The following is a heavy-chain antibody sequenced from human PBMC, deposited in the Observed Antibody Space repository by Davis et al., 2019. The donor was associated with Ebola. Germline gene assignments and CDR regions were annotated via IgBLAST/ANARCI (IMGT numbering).Heavy chain of an antibody. D-gene: IGHD2-2*02. CDR3: AGGYCSSTSCYTGLEY. CDR2: INHSGST. CDR1: GGSFSGYY. V-gene: IGHV4-34*01. Sequence: SQTLSLTCAVYGGSFSGYYWSWIRQPPGKGLEWIGEINHSGSTNYNPSLKSRVTLSVDTSKNQFSLKLSSVTAADTAVYYCAGGYCSSTSCYTGLEYWGQGTLVTVSS. J-gene: IGHJ4*02.